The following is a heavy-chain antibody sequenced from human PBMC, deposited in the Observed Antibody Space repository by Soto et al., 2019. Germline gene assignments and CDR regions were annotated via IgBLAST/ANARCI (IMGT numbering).Heavy chain of an antibody. D-gene: IGHD4-17*01. J-gene: IGHJ4*02. Sequence: PSETLSLTCTVSSGSISSSTYYWGWIRQPPGKGLEWIGCIYYSGSTYYNPSLKSRVTISVDTSKNQFSLKVSSATAADTAVYYCARHSNRDYGLYYFDYWGLGALVTVSS. CDR1: SGSISSSTYY. CDR3: ARHSNRDYGLYYFDY. CDR2: IYYSGST. V-gene: IGHV4-39*01.